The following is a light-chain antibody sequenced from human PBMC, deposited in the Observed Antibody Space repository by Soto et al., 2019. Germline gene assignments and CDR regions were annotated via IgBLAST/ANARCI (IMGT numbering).Light chain of an antibody. CDR1: NSDVGGYDR. J-gene: IGLJ1*01. CDR2: EVY. Sequence: QSVLTQPASVSGSPGQSITISCTGTNSDVGGYDRVSWYQHHPGKAPKLLIFEVYNRPSGISDRFSGSKSGDTASLTISGLQAEDEADYYCSSYTSDSSYVFGSGTKVTVL. CDR3: SSYTSDSSYV. V-gene: IGLV2-14*01.